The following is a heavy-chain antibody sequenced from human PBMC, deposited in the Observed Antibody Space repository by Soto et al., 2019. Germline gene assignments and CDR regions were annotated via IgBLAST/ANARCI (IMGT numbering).Heavy chain of an antibody. V-gene: IGHV4-59*01. D-gene: IGHD6-6*01. CDR1: GGSISSYY. Sequence: PSETLSLTCTVSGGSISSYYWSWIRQPPGKGLEWIGYIYYSWSTNYNPSLKSRVTISVDTSKNQFSLKLSSVTAADTAVYYCARVKKQLEGHYYYYGMEVWGQGTKVNVSS. J-gene: IGHJ6*02. CDR3: ARVKKQLEGHYYYYGMEV. CDR2: IYYSWST.